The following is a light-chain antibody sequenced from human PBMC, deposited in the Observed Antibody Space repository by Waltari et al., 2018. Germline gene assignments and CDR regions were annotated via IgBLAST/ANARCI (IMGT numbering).Light chain of an antibody. J-gene: IGKJ1*01. CDR1: QSVLYNSNNQNY. Sequence: DIVMTQFPDSLSVFLGERATINCKYGQSVLYNSNNQNYLAWYQQKPGQSPKLLISWASTRESGVPDRFSGSGSGTDFTLTISSLQAEDVAVYYCQQYYSARTFGQGTKVEIK. CDR3: QQYYSART. CDR2: WAS. V-gene: IGKV4-1*01.